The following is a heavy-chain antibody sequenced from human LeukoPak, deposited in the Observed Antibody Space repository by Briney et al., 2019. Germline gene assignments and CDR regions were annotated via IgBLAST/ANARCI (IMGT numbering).Heavy chain of an antibody. CDR3: ARQGDAFDI. CDR2: ISASGIST. V-gene: IGHV3-23*01. Sequence: GGSLRLSCAASGFTFSSFAMSWVRQAPGKGLEWVSVISASGISTYYADSVKGRFTISRDNSKNTLYLQMNSLRAEDTAEYYCARQGDAFDIWGQGTKVTVSS. J-gene: IGHJ3*02. CDR1: GFTFSSFA.